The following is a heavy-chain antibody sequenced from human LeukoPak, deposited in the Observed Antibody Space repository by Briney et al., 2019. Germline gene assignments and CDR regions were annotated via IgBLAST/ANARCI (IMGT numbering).Heavy chain of an antibody. J-gene: IGHJ4*02. CDR1: GGSISSSNW. Sequence: PSGTLSLTCAVSGGSISSSNWWSWVRQPPGKGLEWIGEIYHSGSTNYNPSLKSRVTISVDTSKNQFSLKLSSVTAADTAVYYCAGTYYYGSGSFDYWGQGTLVTVSS. CDR3: AGTYYYGSGSFDY. V-gene: IGHV4-4*02. D-gene: IGHD3-10*01. CDR2: IYHSGST.